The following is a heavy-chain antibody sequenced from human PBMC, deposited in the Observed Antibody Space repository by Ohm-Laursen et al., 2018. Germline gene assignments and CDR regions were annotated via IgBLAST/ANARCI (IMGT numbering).Heavy chain of an antibody. CDR2: ISSSGSTI. D-gene: IGHD3-16*01. V-gene: IGHV3-48*03. CDR3: ARDVRKIVDY. Sequence: SLRLSCAASGFTFSSYAMNWVRQAPGKGLEWVSYISSSGSTIYYADSVRGRFTISRDNAKNSLYLQMNSLRAEDTAVYYCARDVRKIVDYWGQGTLVTVSS. CDR1: GFTFSSYA. J-gene: IGHJ4*02.